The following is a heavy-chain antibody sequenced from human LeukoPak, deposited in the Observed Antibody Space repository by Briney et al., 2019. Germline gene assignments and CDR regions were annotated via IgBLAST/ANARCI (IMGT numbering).Heavy chain of an antibody. CDR2: IKLDGSEK. D-gene: IGHD3-3*01. J-gene: IGHJ4*02. CDR1: GFTFGKYW. CDR3: ARDQYDTWSRRGNFDS. Sequence: GGSLRFSCVASGFTFGKYWMSWVRQAPGKGLEWVANIKLDGSEKNYVDSVKGRFTISRDNTKNSLYLQMNSLRVEDTAVFYCARDQYDTWSRRGNFDSWGQGTLVIVSS. V-gene: IGHV3-7*03.